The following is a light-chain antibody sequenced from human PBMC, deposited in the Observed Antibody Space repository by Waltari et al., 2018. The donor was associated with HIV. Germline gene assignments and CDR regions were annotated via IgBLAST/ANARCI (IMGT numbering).Light chain of an antibody. J-gene: IGKJ1*01. CDR3: QQAHSLPWT. CDR2: ASS. V-gene: IGKV1-12*01. Sequence: DIQMTQSPSLVSASVGDRVTITCRTSQSISTWLSWYQQKPGTAPTLLIFASSTLHSGIPGRFIGSGSGTNFTLSISNIQPDDFAIYHCQQAHSLPWTFGQGTKVE. CDR1: QSISTW.